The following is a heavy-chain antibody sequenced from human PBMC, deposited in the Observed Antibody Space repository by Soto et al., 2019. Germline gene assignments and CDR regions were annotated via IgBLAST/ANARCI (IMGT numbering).Heavy chain of an antibody. CDR1: GFTFSSYG. CDR3: AKMSAASITGTTANWFDP. CDR2: ISYDGSNK. V-gene: IGHV3-30*18. Sequence: GGSLRLSCAASGFTFSSYGMHWVRQAPGKGLEWVAVISYDGSNKYYADSVKGRFTISRDNSKNTLYLQMNSLRAEDTAVYYCAKMSAASITGTTANWFDPWGQGTLVTVSS. J-gene: IGHJ5*02. D-gene: IGHD1-7*01.